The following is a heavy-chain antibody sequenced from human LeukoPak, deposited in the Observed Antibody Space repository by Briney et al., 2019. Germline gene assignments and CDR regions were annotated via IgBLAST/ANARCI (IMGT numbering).Heavy chain of an antibody. D-gene: IGHD4-17*01. CDR2: IDPNNGRT. CDR1: GYTFSGYS. J-gene: IGHJ1*01. V-gene: IGHV1-2*02. Sequence: ASVKVSCKASGYTFSGYSIHWMTQAPGQGLEYVGWIDPNNGRTDYAQKFQGRVTMTRDTSISTAYMDLSMLRSDDTAVYYCASDLAKVTPGEHWGQGILVTVTS. CDR3: ASDLAKVTPGEH.